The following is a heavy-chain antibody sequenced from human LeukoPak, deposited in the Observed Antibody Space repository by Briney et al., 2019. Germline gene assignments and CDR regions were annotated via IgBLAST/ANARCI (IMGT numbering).Heavy chain of an antibody. D-gene: IGHD2-2*01. J-gene: IGHJ2*01. CDR2: IYYSGST. CDR3: ARQYIVVVQPWYFDL. V-gene: IGHV4-39*01. CDR1: GGSISSSIYY. Sequence: SETLSLTCTVSGGSISSSIYYWGWIRQPPGKGLEWIGSIYYSGSTYYNPSLKSRVTISVDTSKNQFSLKLSSVTAADTAVYYCARQYIVVVQPWYFDLWGRGTLVTVSS.